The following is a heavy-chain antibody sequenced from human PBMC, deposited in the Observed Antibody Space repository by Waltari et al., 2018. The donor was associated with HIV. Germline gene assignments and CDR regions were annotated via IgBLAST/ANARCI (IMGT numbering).Heavy chain of an antibody. V-gene: IGHV4-59*01. CDR3: ARSYYDSSGYHLFDY. CDR1: GGSISSYY. CDR2: IYYSGST. Sequence: QVQLQESGPGLVKPSETLSLTCTVSGGSISSYYWSWIRQPPGKGLEWIGYIYYSGSTNYNPSLESRVTISVDTSKNQFSLNLTSVTAADTAVYSCARSYYDSSGYHLFDYWGQGTLVTVSS. D-gene: IGHD3-22*01. J-gene: IGHJ4*02.